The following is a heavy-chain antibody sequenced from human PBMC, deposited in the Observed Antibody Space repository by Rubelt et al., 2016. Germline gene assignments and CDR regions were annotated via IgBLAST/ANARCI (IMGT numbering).Heavy chain of an antibody. CDR1: GFTFSSYA. D-gene: IGHD6-19*01. V-gene: IGHV3-30*04. Sequence: QVQLVESGGGVVQPGRSLRLSCAASGFTFSSYAMHWVRQAPGKGLEWVAVISYDGTNKYYADSVKGRFTISRDNSKNTLYLQMNRLRAEDTAVYYCASRIAVADYSDYWGQGTLVTVSS. CDR2: ISYDGTNK. J-gene: IGHJ4*02. CDR3: ASRIAVADYSDY.